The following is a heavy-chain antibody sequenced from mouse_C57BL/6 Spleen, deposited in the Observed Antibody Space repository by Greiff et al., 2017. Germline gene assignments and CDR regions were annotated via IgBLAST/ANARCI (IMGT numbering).Heavy chain of an antibody. CDR1: GFSLTSYG. D-gene: IGHD1-1*01. Sequence: QVHVKQSGPGLVQPSQSLSITCTVSGFSLTSYGVHWVRQSPGKGLEWLGVIWRGGSTDYNAAFMSRLSITKDNSKSQVFFKMNSLQADDTAIYYCAKNGGSSLYAMDYWGQGTSVTVSS. J-gene: IGHJ4*01. CDR3: AKNGGSSLYAMDY. CDR2: IWRGGST. V-gene: IGHV2-5*01.